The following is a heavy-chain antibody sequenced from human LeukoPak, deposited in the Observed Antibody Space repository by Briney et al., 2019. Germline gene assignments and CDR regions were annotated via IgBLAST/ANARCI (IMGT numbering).Heavy chain of an antibody. J-gene: IGHJ4*02. CDR2: SRNKANSYTT. CDR3: ARAYSTTWYSPGY. V-gene: IGHV3-72*01. Sequence: GGSLRLSCAASGFTFSDHYMDWVRQAPGKGLEWVGRSRNKANSYTTDYAASVKGRFTISRDDSKNSLYLQTNSLKTEDTAIYYCARAYSTTWYSPGYWGQGTLVTVSS. D-gene: IGHD6-13*01. CDR1: GFTFSDHY.